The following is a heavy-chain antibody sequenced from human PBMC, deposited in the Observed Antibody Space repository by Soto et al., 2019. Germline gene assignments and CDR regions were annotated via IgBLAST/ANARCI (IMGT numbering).Heavy chain of an antibody. Sequence: GGSLRLSCAASGLTFSSYAMHWVRQAPGKGLEGVAVISYDGSNKYYADSVKGRFTISRDNSKNTLYLQMNSLRAEDTAVYYCARDPPDYGSGSYSFDYWGQGTLVTVSS. CDR2: ISYDGSNK. J-gene: IGHJ4*02. CDR3: ARDPPDYGSGSYSFDY. D-gene: IGHD3-10*01. CDR1: GLTFSSYA. V-gene: IGHV3-30*04.